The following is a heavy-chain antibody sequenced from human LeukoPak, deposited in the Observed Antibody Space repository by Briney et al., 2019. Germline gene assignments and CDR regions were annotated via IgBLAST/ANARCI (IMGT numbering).Heavy chain of an antibody. J-gene: IGHJ5*02. Sequence: GASVKVSCNASGYTFTGYYMHWVRQAPGQGLEWMGWINPNSGGTNYAQKFQGRVTMTRDTSISTAYMDLSRLRSDDTAVYYCARDRGLIVGATTVWFDPWGQGTLVTVSS. CDR2: INPNSGGT. V-gene: IGHV1-2*02. D-gene: IGHD1-26*01. CDR3: ARDRGLIVGATTVWFDP. CDR1: GYTFTGYY.